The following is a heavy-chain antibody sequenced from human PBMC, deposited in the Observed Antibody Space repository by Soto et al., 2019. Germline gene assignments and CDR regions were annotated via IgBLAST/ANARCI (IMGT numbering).Heavy chain of an antibody. CDR3: AKDCGTTRIGGWFDS. Sequence: EVQLLESGGGLVQPGGSLRVSCAVSGFNFRSHAMSWVRQAPGKGLEWVSGISGHGGATYYTDSVKGRFTISRDNSKNTLFLQMNSLMAEDKATYYCAKDCGTTRIGGWFDSWGQGTLVIVSS. D-gene: IGHD1-7*01. J-gene: IGHJ5*01. CDR1: GFNFRSHA. CDR2: ISGHGGAT. V-gene: IGHV3-23*01.